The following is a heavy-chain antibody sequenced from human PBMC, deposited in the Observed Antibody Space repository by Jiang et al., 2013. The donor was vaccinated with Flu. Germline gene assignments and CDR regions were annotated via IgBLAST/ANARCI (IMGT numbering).Heavy chain of an antibody. Sequence: ESGGGLVQPGGSLRLSCVASGFTISNYWMSWVRQAPGKGLECVANIKEDVSDKYYVDSVKGRFTVSRDNAKNSMYLQMNNLRAEDTAVYYCARVGTAGYDYWGQGTLVTVSS. CDR2: IKEDVSDK. CDR3: ARVGTAGYDY. V-gene: IGHV3-7*03. J-gene: IGHJ4*02. D-gene: IGHD1-1*01. CDR1: GFTISNYW.